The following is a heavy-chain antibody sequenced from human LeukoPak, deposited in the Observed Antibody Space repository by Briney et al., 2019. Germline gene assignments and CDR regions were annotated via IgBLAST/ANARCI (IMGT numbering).Heavy chain of an antibody. CDR1: GFTFDDYA. Sequence: GGSLRLSSAASGFTFDDYAMHWVRQAPGKGLEWVSGISWNSGSIGYADSVKGRFTISRDNAKNSLYLQMNSLRAEDTALYYCAKCRGSYWYYFDYWGQGTLVTVSS. V-gene: IGHV3-9*01. J-gene: IGHJ4*02. CDR2: ISWNSGSI. D-gene: IGHD1-26*01. CDR3: AKCRGSYWYYFDY.